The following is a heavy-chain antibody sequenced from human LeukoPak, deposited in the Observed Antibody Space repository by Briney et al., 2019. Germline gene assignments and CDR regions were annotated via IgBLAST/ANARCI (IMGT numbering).Heavy chain of an antibody. V-gene: IGHV3-66*02. Sequence: GGSLRLSCAASGFTVSSNYMSWVRQAPGKGLEWVSVIYSGGSTYYADSVKGRFTISRDNSKNTLYLQMDSLRAEDTAVYYCARSYCSSTSCFAFDIWGQGTMVTVSS. CDR3: ARSYCSSTSCFAFDI. CDR1: GFTVSSNY. D-gene: IGHD2-2*01. J-gene: IGHJ3*02. CDR2: IYSGGST.